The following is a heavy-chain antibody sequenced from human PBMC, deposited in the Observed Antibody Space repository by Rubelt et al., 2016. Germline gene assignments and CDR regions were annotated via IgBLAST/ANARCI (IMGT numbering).Heavy chain of an antibody. CDR3: ASGNSSPYYVDY. J-gene: IGHJ4*02. V-gene: IGHV1-2*07. CDR2: MKPNTGGP. D-gene: IGHD6-6*01. CDR1: GYTFTSYD. Sequence: QVQLVQSGAEVKKPGASVKVSCKASGYTFTSYDVNWVRQATGQGLEWMGWMKPNTGGPKYDSKCKGSVTMTRETSSGTAYLEMSRLKSDDTAVYYCASGNSSPYYVDYWGQGTLVTVSS.